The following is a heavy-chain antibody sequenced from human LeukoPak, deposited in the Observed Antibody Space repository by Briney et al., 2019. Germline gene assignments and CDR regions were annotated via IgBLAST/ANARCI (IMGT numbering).Heavy chain of an antibody. CDR1: GFTFSSYS. J-gene: IGHJ4*02. V-gene: IGHV3-21*01. CDR2: ISSSSSYK. CDR3: ARDIPHWYSRDLYYFNY. Sequence: NPGGSLRLSCAASGFTFSSYSMNWVRQAPGKGLEWVSSISSSSSYKYYADSVKGRFTISRDNAKNSLYLQMNSLRAEDTAVYYCARDIPHWYSRDLYYFNYWGQGTLVTVSS. D-gene: IGHD6-13*01.